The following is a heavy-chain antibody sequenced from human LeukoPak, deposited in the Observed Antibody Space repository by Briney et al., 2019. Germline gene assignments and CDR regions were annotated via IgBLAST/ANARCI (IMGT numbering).Heavy chain of an antibody. V-gene: IGHV3-11*01. CDR3: VRYSYRGGTPRQFDY. J-gene: IGHJ4*02. CDR2: ISSSGSTI. D-gene: IGHD3-10*01. Sequence: PGGSLRLSCAASGFTFSDYYMSWLRQAPGKGLEWVSYISSSGSTIYYADSVKGRFTISRDNAKNSLYLQMNSLRAEDTAVYYCVRYSYRGGTPRQFDYWGQGTLVTVSS. CDR1: GFTFSDYY.